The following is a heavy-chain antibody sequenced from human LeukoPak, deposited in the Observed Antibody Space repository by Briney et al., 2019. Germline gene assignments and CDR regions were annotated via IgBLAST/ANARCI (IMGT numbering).Heavy chain of an antibody. J-gene: IGHJ6*03. CDR2: IIPIFGTA. Sequence: SVKVSCKASGGSFRNYGITWVRQAPGQRLEWMGGIIPIFGTANYAQKFQGRVTITTDESTSTAYMELSSLRSEDTAVYYCAREVHDILTGYSYYYYMDVWGKGTTVTVSS. CDR1: GGSFRNYG. V-gene: IGHV1-69*05. CDR3: AREVHDILTGYSYYYYMDV. D-gene: IGHD3-9*01.